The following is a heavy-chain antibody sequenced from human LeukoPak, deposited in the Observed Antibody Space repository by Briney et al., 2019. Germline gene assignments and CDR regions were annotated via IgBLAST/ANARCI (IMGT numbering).Heavy chain of an antibody. CDR2: IYYSGST. J-gene: IGHJ4*02. V-gene: IGHV4-59*01. CDR1: GGSISSYY. Sequence: SETLSLTCTVSGGSISSYYWSWIRQPPGKGLEGIGYIYYSGSTNYNPALKSRVTISVDTSKSQFSLKLSSVTAADTAVYYCARDEDHYGSGSYNYWGQGTLVTVSS. D-gene: IGHD3-10*01. CDR3: ARDEDHYGSGSYNY.